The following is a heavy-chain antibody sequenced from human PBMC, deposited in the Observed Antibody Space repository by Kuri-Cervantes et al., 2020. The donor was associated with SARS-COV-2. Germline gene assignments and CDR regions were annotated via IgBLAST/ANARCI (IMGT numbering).Heavy chain of an antibody. V-gene: IGHV4-59*08. CDR3: ARRKSYYGSGGTYYYGMDV. CDR2: IYYSGST. Sequence: SETLSLTCTVSGGSISSYYWSWIRQPPGKGLEWIGYIYYSGSTNYNPSLKSRVTISVDTSKNQFSLKLSSVTAADTAVYYCARRKSYYGSGGTYYYGMDVWGQGTTVTVSS. CDR1: GGSISSYY. J-gene: IGHJ6*02. D-gene: IGHD3-10*01.